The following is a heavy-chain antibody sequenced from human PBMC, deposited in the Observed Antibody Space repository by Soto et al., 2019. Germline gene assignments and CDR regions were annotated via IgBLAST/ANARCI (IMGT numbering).Heavy chain of an antibody. V-gene: IGHV1-69*01. J-gene: IGHJ1*01. CDR3: ARDTRDGYNLGYFQH. CDR1: GGTFSSYA. CDR2: IIPIFGTA. Sequence: QVQLVQSGAEVKKPGSSVKVSCKASGGTFSSYAISWVRKAHGQGLEWLGGIIPIFGTANYAQKFEGRVTITADESTITAYMELSSLRSEDTAVYYCARDTRDGYNLGYFQHWGQGTLVTVS. D-gene: IGHD5-12*01.